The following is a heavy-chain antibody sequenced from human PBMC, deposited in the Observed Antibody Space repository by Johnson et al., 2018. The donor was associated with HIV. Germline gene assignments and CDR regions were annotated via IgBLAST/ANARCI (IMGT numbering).Heavy chain of an antibody. J-gene: IGHJ3*02. D-gene: IGHD2-21*02. V-gene: IGHV3-20*03. CDR2: INWNGGST. Sequence: WVRQAPGKGLEWVSGINWNGGSTGYADSVKGRFTISRDNAKNSLYLQMNSLRAEDTAVYYCAGVGEASCGGDCYPGDAFDIWGQGTMVTVSS. CDR3: AGVGEASCGGDCYPGDAFDI.